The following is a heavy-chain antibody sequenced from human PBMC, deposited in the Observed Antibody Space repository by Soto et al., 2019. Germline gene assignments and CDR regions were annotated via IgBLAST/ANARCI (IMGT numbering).Heavy chain of an antibody. V-gene: IGHV4-39*01. D-gene: IGHD3-10*01. CDR1: GGSISSSSYY. CDR3: ARRGSGSYSDY. CDR2: IYYSGST. J-gene: IGHJ4*02. Sequence: PSETLSLTCTVSGGSISSSSYYWGWIRQPPGKGLEWIGSIYYSGSTYYNPSLKSRVTISVDTSKNQFSLKLGSVTAADTAAYYCARRGSGSYSDYWGQGTLVTVSS.